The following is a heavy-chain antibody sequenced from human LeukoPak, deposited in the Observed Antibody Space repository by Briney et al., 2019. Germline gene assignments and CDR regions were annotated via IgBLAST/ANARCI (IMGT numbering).Heavy chain of an antibody. Sequence: SETLSLTCTVSGGSISTSSYYWGWVRQPPGKGLEWIGYIYYSGSTNYNPSLKSRVTISVDTSKNQFSLKLSSVTAADTAVYYCARVCAYVWGSYRSVDVWGKGTTVTVSS. CDR1: GGSISTSSYY. CDR2: IYYSGST. CDR3: ARVCAYVWGSYRSVDV. J-gene: IGHJ6*04. D-gene: IGHD3-16*02. V-gene: IGHV4-61*05.